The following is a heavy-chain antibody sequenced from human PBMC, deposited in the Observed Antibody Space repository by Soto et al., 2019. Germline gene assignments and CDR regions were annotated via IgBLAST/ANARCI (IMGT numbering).Heavy chain of an antibody. CDR2: TYYRSKWYY. Sequence: SETLCLTCAITGDRVSSNIAGWSLVKQSPSRGLEWLGRTYYRSKWYYEYAVSVRGRITINPDTSKNQYSLQLNSVTPEDTAVYFCARGEQYSGRIFDYLGQGTLVTVSS. D-gene: IGHD1-26*01. J-gene: IGHJ4*01. CDR1: GDRVSSNIAG. V-gene: IGHV6-1*01. CDR3: ARGEQYSGRIFDY.